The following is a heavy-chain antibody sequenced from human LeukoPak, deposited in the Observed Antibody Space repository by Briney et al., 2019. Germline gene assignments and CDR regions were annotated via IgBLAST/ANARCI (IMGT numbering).Heavy chain of an antibody. CDR2: IFYSGAT. D-gene: IGHD2-2*01. Sequence: SETLSLTCTVSGGSISSRSYYWGWIRQPPGKGLEWIGSIFYSGATYYNPSLKSRVTISVDTSKNQFSLRLSSVTAADTAVYYCASENCSGTSCSSFDYWGQGTLVTVSS. CDR1: GGSISSRSYY. CDR3: ASENCSGTSCSSFDY. V-gene: IGHV4-39*01. J-gene: IGHJ4*02.